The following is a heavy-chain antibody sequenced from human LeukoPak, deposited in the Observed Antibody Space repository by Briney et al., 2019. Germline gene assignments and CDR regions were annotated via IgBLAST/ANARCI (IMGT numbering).Heavy chain of an antibody. Sequence: PSETLSLTCAVYGGSFSGYYWSWIRQPAGKGLEWIGRIYTSGSTNYNPSLKSRVTMSVDTSKNQFSLKLSSVTAADTAVYYCARGPTSRGVAFGYWGQGTLVTVSS. CDR3: ARGPTSRGVAFGY. D-gene: IGHD2-15*01. J-gene: IGHJ4*02. CDR1: GGSFSGYY. V-gene: IGHV4-59*10. CDR2: IYTSGST.